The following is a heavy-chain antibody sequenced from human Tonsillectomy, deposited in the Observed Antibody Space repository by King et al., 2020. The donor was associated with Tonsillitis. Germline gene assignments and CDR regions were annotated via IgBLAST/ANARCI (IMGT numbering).Heavy chain of an antibody. Sequence: VQLVESGGGVVQPGRSLRLSCAASGFIFRSYGMHWVRQAPGKGLEWVAVILYDGSLKYYADSVKGRLTVSRDNSNDTLYLQMNSLRTEDTAVYYCAKGGLFGVGSYFDYWGQGILVTVSS. D-gene: IGHD3-10*01. V-gene: IGHV3-30*18. CDR1: GFIFRSYG. CDR3: AKGGLFGVGSYFDY. J-gene: IGHJ4*02. CDR2: ILYDGSLK.